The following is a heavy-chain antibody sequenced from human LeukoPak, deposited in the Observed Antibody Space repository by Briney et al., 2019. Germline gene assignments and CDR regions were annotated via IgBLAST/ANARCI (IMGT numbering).Heavy chain of an antibody. CDR3: ARVWGRIAAAGSYYYGMDV. J-gene: IGHJ6*02. CDR1: GFTFSSYG. Sequence: PGGSLRLSCAASGFTFSSYGMHWVRQAPGKGLEWVAVIWYDGSNKYYADSVKGRFTISRDNSKNTLYLQMNSLRAEDTAVYYCARVWGRIAAAGSYYYGMDVWGQGTTVTVSS. V-gene: IGHV3-33*01. CDR2: IWYDGSNK. D-gene: IGHD6-13*01.